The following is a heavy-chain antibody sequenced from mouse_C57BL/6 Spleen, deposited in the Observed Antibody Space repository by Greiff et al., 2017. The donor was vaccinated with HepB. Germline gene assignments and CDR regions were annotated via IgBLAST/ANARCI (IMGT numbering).Heavy chain of an antibody. Sequence: QVQLQQPGAELVKPGASVKLSCKASGYTFTSYWMQWVKQRPGQGLEWIGEIDPSDSYTNYNQKFKGKATLTVDTSSSTAYMQLSSLTSEDSAVYYCARGGIYYDYDGLAYWGQGTLVTVSA. CDR3: ARGGIYYDYDGLAY. CDR2: IDPSDSYT. V-gene: IGHV1-50*01. D-gene: IGHD2-4*01. CDR1: GYTFTSYW. J-gene: IGHJ3*01.